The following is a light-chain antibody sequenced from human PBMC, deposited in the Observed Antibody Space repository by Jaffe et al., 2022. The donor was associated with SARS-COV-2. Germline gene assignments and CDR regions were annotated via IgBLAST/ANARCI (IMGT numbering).Light chain of an antibody. J-gene: IGKJ5*01. CDR3: QQYYNWIT. CDR1: QSIGSN. CDR2: GAS. Sequence: EIVMTQSPATLSVSPGERATLSCRASQSIGSNLAWYQQRPGQAPRLLIYGASTRATNIPARFSGSESGTDFTLTISSLQSEDFAVYYCQQYYNWITFGQGTRLEIK. V-gene: IGKV3-15*01.